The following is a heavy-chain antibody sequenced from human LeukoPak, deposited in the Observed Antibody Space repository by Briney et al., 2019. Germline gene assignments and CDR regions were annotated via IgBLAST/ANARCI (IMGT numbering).Heavy chain of an antibody. V-gene: IGHV3-23*01. J-gene: IGHJ4*02. D-gene: IGHD3-22*01. CDR3: ARDDSSGYYYPHFDY. Sequence: PSGGSLRLSCAASGFTFSSYAMSWVRQAPGKGLEWVSGISGSGGSTFYPDSVKGRFTISRDNSKNTLYLQMNSLRAEDTAVYYCARDDSSGYYYPHFDYWGQGTLVTVSS. CDR1: GFTFSSYA. CDR2: ISGSGGST.